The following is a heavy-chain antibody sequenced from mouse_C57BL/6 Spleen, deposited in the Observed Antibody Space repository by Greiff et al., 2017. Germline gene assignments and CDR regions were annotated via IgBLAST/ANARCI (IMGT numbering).Heavy chain of an antibody. CDR1: GSAFSSSW. CDR2: IYPGVGDT. V-gene: IGHV1-82*01. Sequence: QVQLKESGPELVKPGASVKISCTASGSAFSSSWMNWVKQRPGKGLEWIGRIYPGVGDTNYNGKFKGKATLTADKSSSTAYMQLSSLTSEDSAVYFCAREEDCLDYWGQGTTLTVAS. CDR3: AREEDCLDY. J-gene: IGHJ2*01.